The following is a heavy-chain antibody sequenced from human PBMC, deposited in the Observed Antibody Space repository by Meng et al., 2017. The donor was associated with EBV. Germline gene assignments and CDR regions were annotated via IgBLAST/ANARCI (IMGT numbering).Heavy chain of an antibody. CDR2: LIPMVGAP. Sequence: QVQLPQSGAEVKKPGSSVKVSCRTSGGTFRSDAVSWVRQAPGQGLEWMGGLIPMVGAPRYAQKFQGRVTIIADESTSTHSMELNSLRSEDTAMYYCASESGRGFTPDYWGQGTLVTVSS. V-gene: IGHV1-69*01. D-gene: IGHD3-10*01. CDR1: GGTFRSDA. J-gene: IGHJ4*02. CDR3: ASESGRGFTPDY.